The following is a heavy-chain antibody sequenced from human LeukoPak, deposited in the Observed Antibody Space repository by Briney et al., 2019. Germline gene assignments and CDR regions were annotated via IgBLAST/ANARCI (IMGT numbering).Heavy chain of an antibody. Sequence: GESLKISCKGSGYSFRSYWIAWVGQMPGKGLEWMGIIYLGDSDTRYSPSFQGQVTISADKSISTAYLQWSSLKASDTATYYCARSGGSGWDEGFDYWGQGTLVPVSS. CDR2: IYLGDSDT. CDR3: ARSGGSGWDEGFDY. V-gene: IGHV5-51*01. D-gene: IGHD6-19*01. J-gene: IGHJ4*02. CDR1: GYSFRSYW.